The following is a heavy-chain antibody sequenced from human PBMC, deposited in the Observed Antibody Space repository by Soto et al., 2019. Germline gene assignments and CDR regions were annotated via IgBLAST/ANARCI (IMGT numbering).Heavy chain of an antibody. CDR1: GGSFSNYI. J-gene: IGHJ4*02. D-gene: IGHD6-19*01. V-gene: IGHV1-69*01. Sequence: QVHLVQSGAEVKKPGSSVKVSCKASGGSFSNYIFAWVRQAPGQGLEWMGGTIPTFATAQYAQKLQGRVMITADESTSTVYMDLTSLTSADTAVYYCARGLFGQQWLVGFDTWGQGTLVTFSS. CDR2: TIPTFATA. CDR3: ARGLFGQQWLVGFDT.